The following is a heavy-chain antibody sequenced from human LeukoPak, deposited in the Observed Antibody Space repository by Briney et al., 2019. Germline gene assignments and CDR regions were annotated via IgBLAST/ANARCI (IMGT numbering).Heavy chain of an antibody. CDR3: ATGMYSETDY. Sequence: ASVKVSCKAFGYTFTSNYMHWVRQAPGQGLEWMGGIIPIFGTANYAQKFQGRVTITADKSTSTAYMELSSLRSEDTAVYYCATGMYSETDYWGQGTLVTVSS. J-gene: IGHJ4*02. CDR2: IIPIFGTA. CDR1: GYTFTSNY. V-gene: IGHV1-69*06. D-gene: IGHD1-26*01.